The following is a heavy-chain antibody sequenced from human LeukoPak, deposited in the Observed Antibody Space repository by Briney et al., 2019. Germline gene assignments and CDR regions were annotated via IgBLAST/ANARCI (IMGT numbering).Heavy chain of an antibody. CDR3: ARDQETVAGDQYYFDY. J-gene: IGHJ4*02. D-gene: IGHD6-19*01. V-gene: IGHV1-46*01. Sequence: ASVKVSCKASGYTFTSYYMHWVRQAPGQGLEWMGIINPSGGSTSYAQKFQGRVTMTRDMSTSTVYMELSSLRSEDTAVYYCARDQETVAGDQYYFDYWGQGTLVTVSS. CDR2: INPSGGST. CDR1: GYTFTSYY.